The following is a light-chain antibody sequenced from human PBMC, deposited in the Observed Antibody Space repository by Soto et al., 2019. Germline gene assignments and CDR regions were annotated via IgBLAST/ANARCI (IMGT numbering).Light chain of an antibody. Sequence: LTQPRSVSGSRGQSVTITCSGTSSDIGHYNYVSWYQQHPGRAPKLIIYDVIKRPAGVPDRFSGSKTGNTASLTISGLQADDEADYYCSSYAGRYSVVFGGGTKVTVL. J-gene: IGLJ3*02. CDR3: SSYAGRYSVV. V-gene: IGLV2-11*01. CDR2: DVI. CDR1: SSDIGHYNY.